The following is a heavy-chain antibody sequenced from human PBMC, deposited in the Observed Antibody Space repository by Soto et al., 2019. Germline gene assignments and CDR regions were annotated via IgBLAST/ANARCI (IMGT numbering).Heavy chain of an antibody. V-gene: IGHV1-2*04. J-gene: IGHJ6*03. CDR1: GFTFTSSA. Sequence: GASVKVSCKASGFTFTSSAMQWVRQAPGQGLEWMGWINPNSGGTNYAQKFQGWVTMTRDTSISTAYMELSRLRSDDTAVYYCARESPRYYYYMDVWGKGTTVTVSS. CDR2: INPNSGGT. CDR3: ARESPRYYYYMDV.